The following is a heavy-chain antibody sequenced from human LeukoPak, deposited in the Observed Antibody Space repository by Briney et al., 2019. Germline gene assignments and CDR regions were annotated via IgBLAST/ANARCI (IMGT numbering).Heavy chain of an antibody. V-gene: IGHV4-61*02. CDR1: GGSISSGSYY. D-gene: IGHD6-19*01. CDR3: ARHRYSSGWFNY. CDR2: IYTSGST. J-gene: IGHJ4*02. Sequence: SSETLSLTCTVSGGSISSGSYYWSWIRQPAGKGLEWIGRIYTSGSTNYNPSLKSRVTISVDTSKNQFSLELSSVTAADTAMYYCARHRYSSGWFNYWGQGTLVTVSS.